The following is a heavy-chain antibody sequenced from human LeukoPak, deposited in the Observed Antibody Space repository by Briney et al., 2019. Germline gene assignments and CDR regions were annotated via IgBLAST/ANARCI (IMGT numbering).Heavy chain of an antibody. J-gene: IGHJ3*02. V-gene: IGHV4-30-4*08. Sequence: SQTLSLTCTVSGGSISSGDYYWSWIRQPPGKGLEWIGYIYYSGSTYYNPSLKSRVTISVDTPKNQFSLKLSSVTAADTAVYYCARLGALIDAFDIWGQGTMVTVSS. CDR1: GGSISSGDYY. CDR3: ARLGALIDAFDI. CDR2: IYYSGST. D-gene: IGHD3-16*01.